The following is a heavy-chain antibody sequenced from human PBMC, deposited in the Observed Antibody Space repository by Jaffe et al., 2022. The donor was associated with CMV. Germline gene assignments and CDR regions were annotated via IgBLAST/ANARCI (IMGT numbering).Heavy chain of an antibody. D-gene: IGHD6-19*01. V-gene: IGHV4-34*01. CDR2: INHSGST. CDR1: GGSFSGYY. CDR3: ARGSFNAVAVAGTPGWSFFDY. J-gene: IGHJ4*02. Sequence: QVQLQQWGAGLLKPSETLSLTCAVYGGSFSGYYWSWIRQPPGKGLEWIGEINHSGSTNYNPSLKSRVTISVDTSKNQFSLKLSSVTAADTAVYYCARGSFNAVAVAGTPGWSFFDYWGQGTLVTVSS.